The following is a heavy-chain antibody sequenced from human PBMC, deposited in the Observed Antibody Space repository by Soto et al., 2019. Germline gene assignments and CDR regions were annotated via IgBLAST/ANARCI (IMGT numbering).Heavy chain of an antibody. Sequence: QVQLQESGPGLVKPSETLSLTCTVSGGSISSYYWSWIRQPPGKGLEWIGYIYYSGSTNYNPSLKSRVTISVDTSKNQFSLKLSSVTAAATAVYYCARAPAPLYSSSWYSFDYWGQGTLVTVSS. D-gene: IGHD6-13*01. CDR1: GGSISSYY. V-gene: IGHV4-59*01. CDR3: ARAPAPLYSSSWYSFDY. J-gene: IGHJ4*02. CDR2: IYYSGST.